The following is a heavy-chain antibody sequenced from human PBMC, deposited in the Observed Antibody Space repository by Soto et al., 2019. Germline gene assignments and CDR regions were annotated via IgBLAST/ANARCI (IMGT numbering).Heavy chain of an antibody. J-gene: IGHJ3*02. V-gene: IGHV3-21*01. CDR1: GFTFSSYS. D-gene: IGHD1-26*01. CDR2: ISSSSSYI. Sequence: EVQLVESGGGLVKPGGSLRLSCAASGFTFSSYSMNWVRQAPGKGLEWVSSISSSSSYIYYADSVKGRFTISRDNAKNSLYLQMNSLRAEDTAVYYCARRQVGATTSGAFDIWGQGTMVTVSS. CDR3: ARRQVGATTSGAFDI.